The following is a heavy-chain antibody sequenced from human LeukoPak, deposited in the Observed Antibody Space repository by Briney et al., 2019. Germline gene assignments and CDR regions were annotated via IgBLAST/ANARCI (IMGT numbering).Heavy chain of an antibody. CDR2: ISSNGGST. J-gene: IGHJ4*02. D-gene: IGHD1-26*01. CDR1: GFTFSSYA. V-gene: IGHV3-64*01. CDR3: ARFSSHSGSLDY. Sequence: GGSLRLSCADSGFTFSSYAMHWVRQAPGKGLEYVSAISSNGGSTYYANSVKGRFTISRDNSKNTLCLQMGSLRAEDMAVYYCARFSSHSGSLDYWGQGTLVTVSS.